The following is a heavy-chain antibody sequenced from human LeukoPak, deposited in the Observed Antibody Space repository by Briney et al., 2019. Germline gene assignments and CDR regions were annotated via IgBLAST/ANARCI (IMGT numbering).Heavy chain of an antibody. D-gene: IGHD4-17*01. Sequence: PGGSLRLSCAASGFTFSNAWMSWVRQAPGKGLEWVRRIKSKTDGGTTDYAAPVKGRFTISRDDSKNTLYLQMNSLKTEDTAVYYYTTEFYGDYVDYFDYWGQGTLVTVSS. J-gene: IGHJ4*02. CDR2: IKSKTDGGTT. CDR1: GFTFSNAW. V-gene: IGHV3-15*01. CDR3: TTEFYGDYVDYFDY.